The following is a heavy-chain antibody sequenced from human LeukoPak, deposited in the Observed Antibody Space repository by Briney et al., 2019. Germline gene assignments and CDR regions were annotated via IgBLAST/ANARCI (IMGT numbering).Heavy chain of an antibody. CDR3: ARCVHRLELLPDAFDI. Sequence: KSGGSLRLSCAASGFTFSSYSMNWVRQAPGKGLEWVSSISSSSSYIYYADSVKGRFTISRDNAKNSLYLQMNSLRAEDTAVYYCARCVHRLELLPDAFDIWGQGTTVTVSS. CDR1: GFTFSSYS. D-gene: IGHD1-7*01. V-gene: IGHV3-21*01. J-gene: IGHJ3*02. CDR2: ISSSSSYI.